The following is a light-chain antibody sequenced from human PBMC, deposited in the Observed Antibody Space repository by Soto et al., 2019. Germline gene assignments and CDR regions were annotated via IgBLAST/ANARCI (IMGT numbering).Light chain of an antibody. CDR1: HSLEHSDGNTY. CDR2: KVS. CDR3: MQATQYRPYT. V-gene: IGKV2-24*01. J-gene: IGKJ2*01. Sequence: DVVLTQTPLSSPVTLGQPASISCSSSHSLEHSDGNTYLSWLHQRPGQPPRLLIYKVSHRFSGVAARFSGGGAGPDFTLKISRVEAEDVGIYYCMQATQYRPYTFGQGTKLEIK.